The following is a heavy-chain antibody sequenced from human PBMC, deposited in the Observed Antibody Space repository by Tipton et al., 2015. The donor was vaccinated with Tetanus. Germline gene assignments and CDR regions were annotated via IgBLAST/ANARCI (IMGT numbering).Heavy chain of an antibody. CDR3: ARAAGFLGLTHDV. Sequence: TLSLTCTVSGASFSSGDYYWSWIRKPPGKDLEWIGYIYQTGTTYYNPSLKGRVTISMDRSNTQFSLRLDSLTAADTAVYYCARAAGFLGLTHDVWGRGTLVSVSS. D-gene: IGHD2/OR15-2a*01. V-gene: IGHV4-30-4*01. CDR2: IYQTGTT. CDR1: GASFSSGDYY. J-gene: IGHJ4*02.